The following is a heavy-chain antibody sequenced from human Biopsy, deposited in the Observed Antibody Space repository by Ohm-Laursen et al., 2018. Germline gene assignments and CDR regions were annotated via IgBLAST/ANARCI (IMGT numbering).Heavy chain of an antibody. CDR1: GGYISHYY. D-gene: IGHD3-10*01. V-gene: IGHV4-4*07. CDR2: IYITGET. J-gene: IGHJ5*02. CDR3: SRAPPLIRGFVESWFDP. Sequence: SETLSLTCTVSGGYISHYYWTWIRQPAGQGLEWIGRIYITGETDYNPSLKSRFTMSVESSKKQFSLKLKSVTAADTAIYYCSRAPPLIRGFVESWFDPWDQGILVTVSS.